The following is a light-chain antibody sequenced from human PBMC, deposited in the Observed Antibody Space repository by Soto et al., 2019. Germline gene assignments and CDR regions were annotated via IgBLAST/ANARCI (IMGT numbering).Light chain of an antibody. CDR1: QSVGRY. V-gene: IGKV3-11*01. J-gene: IGKJ1*01. CDR3: LQRSVWPWT. Sequence: EIVLTQSPATLSLSPGERGTLSCRASQSVGRYLAWYQHKPGQPPRLLIYDTSNRAPGTPARFGGSGSGTDFTLTISSLEPEDFAVYYCLQRSVWPWTVGQGTKVEVK. CDR2: DTS.